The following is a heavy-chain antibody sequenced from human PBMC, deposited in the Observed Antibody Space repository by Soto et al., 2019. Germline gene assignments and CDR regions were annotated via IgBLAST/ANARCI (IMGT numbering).Heavy chain of an antibody. J-gene: IGHJ4*02. D-gene: IGHD2-15*01. CDR3: ARAGRGGYCSCGSCRVDY. CDR1: GFTFSSYS. CDR2: ISSSSSTI. V-gene: IGHV3-48*01. Sequence: EVQLVESGGGLVQPGGSLRLSCAASGFTFSSYSMNWVRQAPGKGLEWVSYISSSSSTIYYADSVKGRFTISRDNAKNSLYLQMNSLRAEDTAVYYCARAGRGGYCSCGSCRVDYWGQGTLVTVSS.